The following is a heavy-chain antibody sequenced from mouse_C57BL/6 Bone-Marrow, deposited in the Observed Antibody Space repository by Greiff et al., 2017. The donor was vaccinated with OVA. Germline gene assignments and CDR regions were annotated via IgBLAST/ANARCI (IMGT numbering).Heavy chain of an antibody. V-gene: IGHV1-81*01. Sequence: VQVVESGAELARPGASVKLSCKASGYTFTSYGISWVKQRTGQGLEWIGEIYPRSGNTYYNEKIKGKATLTADKSSSTAYMELRSLTSEDSAVYFCARSPYSNPLAYWGQGTLVTVSA. CDR2: IYPRSGNT. CDR3: ARSPYSNPLAY. CDR1: GYTFTSYG. J-gene: IGHJ3*01. D-gene: IGHD2-5*01.